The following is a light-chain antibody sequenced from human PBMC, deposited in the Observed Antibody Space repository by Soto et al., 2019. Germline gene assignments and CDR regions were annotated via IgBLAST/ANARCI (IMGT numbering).Light chain of an antibody. CDR2: TSS. J-gene: IGKJ1*01. CDR3: QQSYSTPPT. Sequence: DIQMTQSPASLSASVDDRVTVTCRASQSIGRNLNWYQQKPGKAPKLLIYTSSNLQSGVPSRFSGSGSGTDFILTIRSLQPEDFASYYCQQSYSTPPTFGQGTKVDIK. V-gene: IGKV1-39*01. CDR1: QSIGRN.